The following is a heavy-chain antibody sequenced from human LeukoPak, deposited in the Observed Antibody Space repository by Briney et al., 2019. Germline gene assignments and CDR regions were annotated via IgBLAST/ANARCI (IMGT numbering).Heavy chain of an antibody. CDR3: ARAQATVVTHSNY. V-gene: IGHV3-30*03. Sequence: GGSLRLSCTTSKFNLKSYGMTWVRQAPGKGLEWVAVISYDGSNKYYADSVKGRFTISRDNSKNTLYLQMNSLRAEDTAVYYCARAQATVVTHSNYWGQGTLVTVSS. D-gene: IGHD4-23*01. J-gene: IGHJ4*02. CDR2: ISYDGSNK. CDR1: KFNLKSYG.